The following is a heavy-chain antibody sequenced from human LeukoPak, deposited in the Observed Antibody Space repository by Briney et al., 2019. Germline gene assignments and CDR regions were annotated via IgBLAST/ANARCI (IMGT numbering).Heavy chain of an antibody. V-gene: IGHV3-74*01. CDR3: ARSNPEGDY. CDR2: IKGDGSST. J-gene: IGHJ4*02. CDR1: GFTFSTYW. Sequence: PGGSLRLSCAASGFTFSTYWMHWVRQAPGKGLVWVARIKGDGSSTIYADSVKGRLTITRDNSKNSLYLQMNSLRAEDTAVYYCARSNPEGDYWGQGTLVTVSS.